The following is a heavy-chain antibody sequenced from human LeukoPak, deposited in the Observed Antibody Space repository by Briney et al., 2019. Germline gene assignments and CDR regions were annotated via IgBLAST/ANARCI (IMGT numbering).Heavy chain of an antibody. CDR1: GFTFSSYA. V-gene: IGHV3-30-3*01. Sequence: GGSLRLSCAASGFTFSSYAMHWVRQAPGKGLERVAVISYDGSNKYYADSVKGRFTISRDNSKNTLYLQMNSLRDEDTAVYYCARDCSSTSCYQHYGMDVWGQGTTVTVSS. D-gene: IGHD2-2*01. CDR2: ISYDGSNK. J-gene: IGHJ6*02. CDR3: ARDCSSTSCYQHYGMDV.